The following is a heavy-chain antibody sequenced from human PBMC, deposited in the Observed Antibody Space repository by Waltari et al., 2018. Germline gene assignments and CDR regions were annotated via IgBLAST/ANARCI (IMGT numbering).Heavy chain of an antibody. CDR3: ARDLNYSPFDY. Sequence: EVQLVESGGGLVQPGGSLRLSCAASGFTFSSYWMTWARQAPGKGLEWVANIKQDGSEKYYVDSVKGRFTISRDNAKNSLYLQMNSLRAEDTAVYYCARDLNYSPFDYWGQGTLVTVSS. J-gene: IGHJ4*02. D-gene: IGHD4-4*01. CDR2: IKQDGSEK. CDR1: GFTFSSYW. V-gene: IGHV3-7*01.